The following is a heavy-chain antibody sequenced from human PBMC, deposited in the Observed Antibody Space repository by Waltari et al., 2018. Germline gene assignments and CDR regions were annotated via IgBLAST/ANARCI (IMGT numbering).Heavy chain of an antibody. J-gene: IGHJ5*02. CDR3: ARGPPQGYDFWSGYYGSNWFDP. CDR2: IYTSGST. D-gene: IGHD3-3*01. Sequence: QVQLQESGPGLVKPSETLSLTCTVSGGSISSYSWSWIRQPAGKGLEWSGRIYTSGSTNDNPSLKSRVTMSVDTSKNQFSLKLSSVTAADTAVYYCARGPPQGYDFWSGYYGSNWFDPWGQGTLVTVSS. V-gene: IGHV4-4*07. CDR1: GGSISSYS.